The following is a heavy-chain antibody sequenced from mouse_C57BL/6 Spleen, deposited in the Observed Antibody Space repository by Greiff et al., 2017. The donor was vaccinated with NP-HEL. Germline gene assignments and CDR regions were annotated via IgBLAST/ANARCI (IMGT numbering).Heavy chain of an antibody. J-gene: IGHJ3*01. Sequence: QVQLQQSGAELVKPGASVKLSCKASGYTFTSYWMHWVKQRPGQGLEWIGMIHPNSGSTNYNEKFKSKATLTVDKSSSTAYMQLSSLTSEDSAVYFCASGYPQRGFAYWGQGTLVTVSA. V-gene: IGHV1-64*01. CDR1: GYTFTSYW. CDR3: ASGYPQRGFAY. D-gene: IGHD2-14*01. CDR2: IHPNSGST.